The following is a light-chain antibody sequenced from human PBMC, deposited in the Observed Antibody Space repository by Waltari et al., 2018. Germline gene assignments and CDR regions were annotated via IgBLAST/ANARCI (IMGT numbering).Light chain of an antibody. Sequence: SYVLTQPPSVSVAPGQSATVTCGGNNIGSKSVHWYQQTPGQAPVLVVYDVSDRPSGIPERFSGSNSGNTATLTISRVEAGDEADYYCQVWDRSSDYVFGSGTKVTVL. V-gene: IGLV3-21*02. J-gene: IGLJ1*01. CDR2: DVS. CDR3: QVWDRSSDYV. CDR1: NIGSKS.